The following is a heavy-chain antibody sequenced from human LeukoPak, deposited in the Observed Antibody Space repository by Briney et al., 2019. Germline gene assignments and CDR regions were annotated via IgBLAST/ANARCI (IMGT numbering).Heavy chain of an antibody. D-gene: IGHD6-6*01. Sequence: AXSWVRQAPWERLQWVSGISDSGGNTYYADSVRGGFTISRDNSKNTLYLQMNSLRAEDTAVYYCARHRSSWLIDYWGQGTLVTVSS. CDR3: ARHRSSWLIDY. J-gene: IGHJ4*02. CDR2: ISDSGGNT. V-gene: IGHV3-23*01. CDR1: A.